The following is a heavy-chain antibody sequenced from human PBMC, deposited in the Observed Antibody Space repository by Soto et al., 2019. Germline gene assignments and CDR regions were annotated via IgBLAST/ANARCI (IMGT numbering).Heavy chain of an antibody. CDR1: GFSLSTREVG. V-gene: IGHV2-5*01. D-gene: IGHD6-19*01. CDR3: AHRRSVAGPYYFDY. Sequence: QIALKESGPTLVKPTQTLTLTCNFSGFSLSTREVGVGRIRLPPGTALEWLALIYWYDDTRYSPPLTSRLTITKDPSTIHVVLTVSNIDPVATATYSCAHRRSVAGPYYFDYWGQGTVVTFAS. J-gene: IGHJ4*02. CDR2: IYWYDDT.